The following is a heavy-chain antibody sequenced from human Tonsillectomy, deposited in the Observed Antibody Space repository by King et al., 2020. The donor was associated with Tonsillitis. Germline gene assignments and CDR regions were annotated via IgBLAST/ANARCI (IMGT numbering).Heavy chain of an antibody. CDR1: GFTFSNYG. CDR2: IRFDGTNK. CDR3: AKDPRYGDYTHYSGLAV. D-gene: IGHD4-17*01. V-gene: IGHV3-30*02. Sequence: VQLVESGGGVVQPGGSLRLSCAASGFTFSNYGMHWVRQAPGKGLEWVAFIRFDGTNKYYADSVKGRFTISRDNSKNTLYPQMNSLRAEDTAVYYCAKDPRYGDYTHYSGLAVWGQGTTVTVPS. J-gene: IGHJ6*02.